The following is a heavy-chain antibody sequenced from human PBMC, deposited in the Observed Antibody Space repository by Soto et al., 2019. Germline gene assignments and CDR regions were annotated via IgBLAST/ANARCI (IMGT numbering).Heavy chain of an antibody. CDR2: IIPIFGTA. Sequence: SVKVSCKASGGTFSSYAISWVRQAPGQGLEWMGGIIPIFGTANYAQKFQGRVTITADESTSTAYMELSSLRSEDTAVYYCARSASQDYYYYYYMDVWGKGTTVTVSS. V-gene: IGHV1-69*13. CDR3: ARSASQDYYYYYYMDV. CDR1: GGTFSSYA. J-gene: IGHJ6*03.